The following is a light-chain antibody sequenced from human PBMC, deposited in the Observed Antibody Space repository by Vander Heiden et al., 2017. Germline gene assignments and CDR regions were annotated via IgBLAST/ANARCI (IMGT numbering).Light chain of an antibody. J-gene: IGLJ3*02. CDR1: SIIVGSYNL. V-gene: IGLV2-23*01. CDR3: CSYAGNWV. CDR2: EGS. Sequence: HSALTQPASVSVSPGRSLTLSCSRSSIIVGSYNLLTRDHKHPRKAPKLMIYEGSKRPSGVSNRFSGSKSGNTASLTISGLQAEDEADYYCCSYAGNWVFGGGTKLTVL.